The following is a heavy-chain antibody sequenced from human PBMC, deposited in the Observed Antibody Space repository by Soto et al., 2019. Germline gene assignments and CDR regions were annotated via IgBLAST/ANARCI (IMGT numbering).Heavy chain of an antibody. J-gene: IGHJ1*01. V-gene: IGHV3-48*01. Sequence: PGGSLRLSCAASGFTFSSYSMNWVRQAPGKGLEWVSYISSSSSTIYYADSVKGRFTISRDNAKNSLYLQMNSLRAEDTAVYYCARSEGYCSSTSCSEYFQHWGQGTLVTVSS. CDR3: ARSEGYCSSTSCSEYFQH. D-gene: IGHD2-2*01. CDR1: GFTFSSYS. CDR2: ISSSSSTI.